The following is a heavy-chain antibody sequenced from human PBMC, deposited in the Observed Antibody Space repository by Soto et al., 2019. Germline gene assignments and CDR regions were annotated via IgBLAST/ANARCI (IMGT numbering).Heavy chain of an antibody. CDR3: AKALRFTSTTGYYMDV. D-gene: IGHD4-4*01. J-gene: IGHJ6*03. CDR1: GFTVSSFA. V-gene: IGHV3-23*01. CDR2: ISGSGST. Sequence: VQLLESGGGLVQPGGSLRLSCAASGFTVSSFAMSWVRQATGKGLEWVSVISGSGSTYSADSVKGRFTISRDSSKNTVYLQMNSLRAEDTAVYYCAKALRFTSTTGYYMDVWGRGTTVTVSS.